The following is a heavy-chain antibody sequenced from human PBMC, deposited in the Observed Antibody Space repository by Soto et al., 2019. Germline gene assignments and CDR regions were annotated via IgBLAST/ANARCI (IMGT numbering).Heavy chain of an antibody. CDR1: GYTFTSYA. J-gene: IGHJ5*02. CDR2: INAGNGNT. CDR3: ARAGIGRYCSSTSCPNWFDP. V-gene: IGHV1-3*01. D-gene: IGHD2-2*01. Sequence: WASVKVSCKASGYTFTSYAMHWVRQAPGQRLEWMGWINAGNGNTKYSQKFQGRVTITRDTSASTAYMELSSLRSEDTAVYYCARAGIGRYCSSTSCPNWFDPWGQGTLVSVSS.